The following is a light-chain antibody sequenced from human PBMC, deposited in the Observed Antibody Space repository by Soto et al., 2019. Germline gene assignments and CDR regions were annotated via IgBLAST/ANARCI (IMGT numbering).Light chain of an antibody. Sequence: EVVMTQSPDTLSVSPGERATLSCRASQSVSSSLAWYQQKPGQAPRLLIYGASTRATGVPARFSGCGSGTEFTLTISSLQSEDVAVYYCQHFHNWPPWTFGQGTRVEIK. V-gene: IGKV3-15*01. J-gene: IGKJ1*01. CDR3: QHFHNWPPWT. CDR2: GAS. CDR1: QSVSSS.